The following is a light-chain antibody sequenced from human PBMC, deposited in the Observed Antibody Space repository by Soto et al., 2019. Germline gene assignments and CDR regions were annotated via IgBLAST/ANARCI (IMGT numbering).Light chain of an antibody. J-gene: IGKJ3*01. CDR3: QQSYSTSIT. V-gene: IGKV1-39*01. Sequence: DIQMTQSPSSLSASVGDRVTITCRASQSISSYLNWYQQKPGKAPKLLIYAASSLQSGVPSRFSGSGSGTDFTLTISSLQPEDFATYYCQQSYSTSITFGPGTKVHIE. CDR1: QSISSY. CDR2: AAS.